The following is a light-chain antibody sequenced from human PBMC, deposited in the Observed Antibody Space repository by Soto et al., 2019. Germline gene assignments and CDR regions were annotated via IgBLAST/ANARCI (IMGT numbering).Light chain of an antibody. CDR2: SNS. Sequence: QSALTQPPSVSGTPGQRVTISCSGSSSNIESHTVNWYQQLPGTAPKLLMYSNSQRPSGVPDRFSGSKSGTSASLAISGLQSEDEADYYCAAWDDSLKEVFGGGTKLTVL. V-gene: IGLV1-44*01. CDR3: AAWDDSLKEV. J-gene: IGLJ2*01. CDR1: SSNIESHT.